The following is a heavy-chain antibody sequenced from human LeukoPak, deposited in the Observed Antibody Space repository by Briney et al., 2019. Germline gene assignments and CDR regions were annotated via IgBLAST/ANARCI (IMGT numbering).Heavy chain of an antibody. Sequence: PGGSLRLSCAASGFTFSSYGMHWVRQAPGKGLEWVAFIRYDGSNKYYADSVKGRFTISRDNSKNTLYLQMNSLRAEDTAVYYCAKGARYNWNDMGYWGQGTLVTVSS. J-gene: IGHJ4*02. CDR2: IRYDGSNK. D-gene: IGHD1-1*01. CDR1: GFTFSSYG. CDR3: AKGARYNWNDMGY. V-gene: IGHV3-30*02.